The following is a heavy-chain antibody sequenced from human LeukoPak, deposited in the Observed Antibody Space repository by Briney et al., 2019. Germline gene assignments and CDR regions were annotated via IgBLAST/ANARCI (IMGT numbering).Heavy chain of an antibody. Sequence: GGSLRLSCAASGVTFSSSDMHWVRQTPGKGLEWVAVISYDGSNRYYADSVKGRFTISRDNSKNTLYLQMNSLRAEDTAVYYCARDPDAFDIWGQGTMVTVSS. J-gene: IGHJ3*02. CDR2: ISYDGSNR. V-gene: IGHV3-30*14. CDR1: GVTFSSSD. CDR3: ARDPDAFDI.